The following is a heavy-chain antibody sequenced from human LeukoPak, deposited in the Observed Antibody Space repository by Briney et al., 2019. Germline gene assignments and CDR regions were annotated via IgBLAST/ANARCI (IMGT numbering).Heavy chain of an antibody. D-gene: IGHD3-10*01. CDR3: ARETQLLWFGEFAYYFDH. CDR1: GGSISSYY. Sequence: SETLSLTCTVSGGSISSYYWSWIRQPAGKGLEWIGRIYTSGSTNYNPSLKSRVTMSVDTSKNQFSLKLSSVTAADTAVYYCARETQLLWFGEFAYYFDHWGQGTLVTVSS. J-gene: IGHJ4*02. CDR2: IYTSGST. V-gene: IGHV4-4*07.